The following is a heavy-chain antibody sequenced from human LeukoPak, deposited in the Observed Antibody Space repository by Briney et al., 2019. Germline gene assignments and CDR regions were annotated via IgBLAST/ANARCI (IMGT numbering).Heavy chain of an antibody. D-gene: IGHD5-18*01. CDR2: INPSGGNT. V-gene: IGHV1-46*01. J-gene: IGHJ5*02. Sequence: ASVKVSCKASGYTFTSYYMHWVRQAPGQGLEWMGIINPSGGNTNYAQKFQGRVTMTRDMSTSTVYMELSSLRSEDTAMYYCARALPHRRLMDTTMEQHWFDPWGQGTLVTVSS. CDR3: ARALPHRRLMDTTMEQHWFDP. CDR1: GYTFTSYY.